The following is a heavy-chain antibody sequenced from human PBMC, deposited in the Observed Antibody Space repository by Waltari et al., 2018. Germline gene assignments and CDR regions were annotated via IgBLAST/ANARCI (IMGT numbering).Heavy chain of an antibody. CDR1: GFTFSSYW. CDR2: INSDGSST. Sequence: EVQLVESGGGLVQPGGSMRLSCAASGFTFSSYWMHWVRQAPGKGLVWVSRINSDGSSTSYADSVKGRFTISRDNAKNTLYLQMNSLRAEDTAVYYCARGLVYYDILTPPGYWGQGTLVTVSS. D-gene: IGHD3-9*01. J-gene: IGHJ4*02. CDR3: ARGLVYYDILTPPGY. V-gene: IGHV3-74*01.